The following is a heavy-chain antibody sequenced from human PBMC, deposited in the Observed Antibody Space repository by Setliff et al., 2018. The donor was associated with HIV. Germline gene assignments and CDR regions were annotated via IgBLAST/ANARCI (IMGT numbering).Heavy chain of an antibody. J-gene: IGHJ4*02. Sequence: SETLSLTCSVSGGSLSSGSHYCTWLRQAAGKGLEWIGHFYTSGSTYYSPSLNSRFTISVDTSKNQFSLKLRSVTAADTAVYYCARGDTVVRGHIDYWGQGTLVTVSS. V-gene: IGHV4-61*09. D-gene: IGHD3-10*01. CDR2: FYTSGST. CDR1: GGSLSSGSHY. CDR3: ARGDTVVRGHIDY.